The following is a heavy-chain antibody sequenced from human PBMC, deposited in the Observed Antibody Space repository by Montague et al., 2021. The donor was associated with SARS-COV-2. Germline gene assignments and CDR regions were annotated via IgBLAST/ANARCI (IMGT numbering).Heavy chain of an antibody. CDR2: INHSGST. V-gene: IGHV4-34*01. D-gene: IGHD3-3*01. CDR1: DGSFSGYY. CDR3: ARGQVTIFGVLIMLPAAGALDI. Sequence: SETLSLTCAVYDGSFSGYYWSWIRQPPGKGLEWIGGINHSGSTNYNPSLKSRVAISVDTSKNQFSLKLNSVSAADTAVYYCARGQVTIFGVLIMLPAAGALDIWGQGTMVTVSS. J-gene: IGHJ3*02.